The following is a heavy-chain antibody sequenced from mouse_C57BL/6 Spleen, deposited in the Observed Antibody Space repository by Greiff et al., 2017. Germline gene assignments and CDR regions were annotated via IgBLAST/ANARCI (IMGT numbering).Heavy chain of an antibody. J-gene: IGHJ2*01. Sequence: VQLQQPGAELVMPGASVKLSCKASGYTFTSYWMHWVKQRPGQGLEWIGEIDPSDSYTNYNQKFKGKSTLTVDKSSSTAYMQLSSLTSEDSAVYYCARGDGYDYWGQGTTLTGSS. V-gene: IGHV1-69*01. D-gene: IGHD2-3*01. CDR1: GYTFTSYW. CDR2: IDPSDSYT. CDR3: ARGDGYDY.